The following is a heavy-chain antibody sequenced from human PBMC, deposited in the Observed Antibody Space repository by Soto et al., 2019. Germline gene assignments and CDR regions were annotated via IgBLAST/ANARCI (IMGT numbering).Heavy chain of an antibody. Sequence: QVQLVQSGAEVKKPGASVKVSCKASGYTFTGHYMHWVRQAPGQGLEWMGWIKPDSGGTSYAQKFQGRVTMTRDTSISTAYMELSRLRFDDTAVYYCAAVTGGITLDYWGQGTLVTVSS. CDR3: AAVTGGITLDY. CDR1: GYTFTGHY. J-gene: IGHJ4*02. D-gene: IGHD6-19*01. CDR2: IKPDSGGT. V-gene: IGHV1-2*02.